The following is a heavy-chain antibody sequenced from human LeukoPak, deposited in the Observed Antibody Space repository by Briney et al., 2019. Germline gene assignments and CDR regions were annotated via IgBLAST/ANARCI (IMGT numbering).Heavy chain of an antibody. J-gene: IGHJ4*02. Sequence: GGSLRLSCSASGFTFSNYAMNWVLQAPGKGLEWVSAISGSSGNTYYADSVKGRFTISRDNSKNTLYLQMNSLRAEDTAVYYCARDLFAIYYFDYWGQGTLVTVSS. CDR3: ARDLFAIYYFDY. V-gene: IGHV3-23*01. D-gene: IGHD2-21*01. CDR1: GFTFSNYA. CDR2: ISGSSGNT.